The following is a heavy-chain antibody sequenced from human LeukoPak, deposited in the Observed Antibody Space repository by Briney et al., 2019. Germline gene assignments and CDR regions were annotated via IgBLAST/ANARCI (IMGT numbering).Heavy chain of an antibody. Sequence: PSETLSLTCTVSGGPISSGGYYWSWIRQHPGKGLEWIGYIYYSGSTYYNPSLKSRVTISVDTSKNQFSLKLSSVTAADTAVYYCAREAIAAAGILFEFDYWGQGTLVTVSS. J-gene: IGHJ4*02. CDR1: GGPISSGGYY. D-gene: IGHD6-13*01. CDR3: AREAIAAAGILFEFDY. CDR2: IYYSGST. V-gene: IGHV4-31*03.